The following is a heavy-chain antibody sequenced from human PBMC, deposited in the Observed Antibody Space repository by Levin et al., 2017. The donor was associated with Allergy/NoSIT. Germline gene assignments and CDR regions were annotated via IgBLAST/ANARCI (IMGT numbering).Heavy chain of an antibody. CDR3: GRVDGYSYGYYFDY. J-gene: IGHJ4*02. CDR1: GGSISSGGYS. CDR2: IYLSGST. Sequence: LRLSCAVSGGSISSGGYSWSWIRQPPGKGLEWIGNIYLSGSTYYNPSLKSRVTLSVDRSKNQFSLNLSSVTAADTAVYYCGRVDGYSYGYYFDYWGQGTLVTVSS. V-gene: IGHV4-30-2*01. D-gene: IGHD5-18*01.